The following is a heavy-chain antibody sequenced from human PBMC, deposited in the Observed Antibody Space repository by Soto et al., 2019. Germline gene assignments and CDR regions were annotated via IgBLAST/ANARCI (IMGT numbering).Heavy chain of an antibody. CDR1: GGSISSDY. Sequence: LSLTCTVSGGSISSDYWSWIRQPPGKGLEWTGYTFYSGSTNYNPSLKSRVTISLDASKNQLSLKLSSVTAADTAVYYCAREALRRGYSYGTFDYWGQGTLVTVSS. V-gene: IGHV4-59*01. D-gene: IGHD5-18*01. CDR2: TFYSGST. J-gene: IGHJ4*02. CDR3: AREALRRGYSYGTFDY.